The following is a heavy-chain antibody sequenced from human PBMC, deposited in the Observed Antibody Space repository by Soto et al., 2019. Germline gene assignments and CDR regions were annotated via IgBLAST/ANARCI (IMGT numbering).Heavy chain of an antibody. CDR1: GGSISSGGYY. Sequence: SETLSLTCTVPGGSISSGGYYWSWIRQHPGKGLEWIGYIYYSGSTYYNPSLKSRVTISVDTSKNQFSLKLSSVTAADTAVYYCARTIHPSGSYQEYYYYYYMDVWGKGTTVTVSS. D-gene: IGHD3-10*01. J-gene: IGHJ6*03. V-gene: IGHV4-31*03. CDR3: ARTIHPSGSYQEYYYYYYMDV. CDR2: IYYSGST.